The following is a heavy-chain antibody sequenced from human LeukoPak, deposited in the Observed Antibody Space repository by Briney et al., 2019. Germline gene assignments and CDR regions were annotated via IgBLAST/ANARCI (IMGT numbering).Heavy chain of an antibody. D-gene: IGHD4-17*01. CDR1: GFTFKNFV. V-gene: IGHV3-23*01. CDR2: ISGNTGAT. J-gene: IGHJ4*02. Sequence: PGGSLRLSCAASGFTFKNFVMTWVRQAPGQGLDWVSAISGNTGATYYADSVKGRFTISRDNSKNTLYLQMNSLRAEDTAVYYCAREGHGDDFDYWGQGTLVTVSS. CDR3: AREGHGDDFDY.